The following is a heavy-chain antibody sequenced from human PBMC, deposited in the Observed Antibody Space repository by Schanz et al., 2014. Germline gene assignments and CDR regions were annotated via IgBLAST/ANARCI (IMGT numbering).Heavy chain of an antibody. D-gene: IGHD3-22*01. J-gene: IGHJ4*02. CDR1: GGTFSSYT. CDR2: FIPILDVG. CDR3: ARSNYYDNSDYYNSFDY. V-gene: IGHV1-69*02. Sequence: QLQLVQSGAEVKKPGSSVKVSCKLSGGTFSSYTISWMRQARGQGLEWVGRFIPILDVGNYAQQFQGRVTFTADKSTSTAYMELSSLRPEDTAVYYCARSNYYDNSDYYNSFDYWGQGTLVTVSS.